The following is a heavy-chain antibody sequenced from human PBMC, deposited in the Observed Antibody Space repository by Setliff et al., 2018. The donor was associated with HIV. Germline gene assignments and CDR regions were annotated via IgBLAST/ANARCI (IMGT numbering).Heavy chain of an antibody. CDR2: ISPYNGNT. V-gene: IGHV1-18*01. J-gene: IGHJ3*02. CDR1: GYSFHSYG. Sequence: ASVKVSCKAAGYSFHSYGLSWVRLAPGQGLEWMGWISPYNGNTNYAQRFQGRLTMTTDTSAITAYMELRSLRSDDTAVYYCARVRERIGVTGTDDAFDIWGQGTAVTVSS. D-gene: IGHD3-3*01. CDR3: ARVRERIGVTGTDDAFDI.